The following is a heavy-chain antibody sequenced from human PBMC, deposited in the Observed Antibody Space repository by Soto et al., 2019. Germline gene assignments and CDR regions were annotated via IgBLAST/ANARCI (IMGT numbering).Heavy chain of an antibody. CDR2: ISYDGSNK. CDR1: GXTFSSYA. CDR3: ARDRSEKPGYYYGMDV. Sequence: ESGGGVVQPGRSLRLSCAXXGXTFSSYAMHWVRQAPGKGLEWVAVISYDGSNKYYADSVKGRFTISRDNSKNTLYLQMNSLRAEDTAVYYCARDRSEKPGYYYGMDVWGQGTTVTVSS. J-gene: IGHJ6*02. V-gene: IGHV3-30-3*01.